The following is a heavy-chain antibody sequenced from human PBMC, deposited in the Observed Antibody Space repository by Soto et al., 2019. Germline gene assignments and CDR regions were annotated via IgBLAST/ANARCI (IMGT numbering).Heavy chain of an antibody. CDR3: AREKNSSGYYIPDAFDI. D-gene: IGHD3-22*01. V-gene: IGHV4-59*12. J-gene: IGHJ3*02. CDR1: GGSISSYY. CDR2: IYYSGST. Sequence: PSETLSLTCTVSGGSISSYYWSWIRQPPGKGLEWIGYIYYSGSTNYNPSLKSRVTISVDTSKNQFSLKLSSVTAADTAVYYCAREKNSSGYYIPDAFDIWGQGTMVTVSS.